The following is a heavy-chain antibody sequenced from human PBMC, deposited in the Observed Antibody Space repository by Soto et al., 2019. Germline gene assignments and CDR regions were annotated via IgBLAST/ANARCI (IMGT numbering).Heavy chain of an antibody. V-gene: IGHV4-59*08. CDR3: ARSKDNSNYYPVFDY. J-gene: IGHJ4*02. CDR2: IYYTGST. CDR1: VGSINSGSISSYY. D-gene: IGHD4-4*01. Sequence: LXXTCTVSVGSINSGSISSYYWSWIRQPPGKGLEWIGYIYYTGSTNYNPSLKSRVTISVDTAKNQFSLKLSSVTAADTAVYYCARSKDNSNYYPVFDYWGQGTLVTVSS.